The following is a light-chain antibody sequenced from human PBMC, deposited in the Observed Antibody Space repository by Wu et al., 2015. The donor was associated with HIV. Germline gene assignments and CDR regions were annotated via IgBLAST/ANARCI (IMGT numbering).Light chain of an antibody. J-gene: IGKJ1*01. Sequence: DIVLTQSPDTLSLSPGERATLSCRASQSVSSNYLAWYQQKPGQAPRLLIYGTSNRATGIPDRFSGSGSGTDFTLTISRLEPEDFATYYCQQYNTYWTFGQGTKVEIK. CDR1: QSVSSNY. V-gene: IGKV3-20*01. CDR2: GTS. CDR3: QQYNTYWT.